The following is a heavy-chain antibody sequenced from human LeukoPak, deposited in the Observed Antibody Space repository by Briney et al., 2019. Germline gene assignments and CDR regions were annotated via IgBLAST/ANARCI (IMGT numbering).Heavy chain of an antibody. V-gene: IGHV1-8*03. D-gene: IGHD4-11*01. CDR1: GYTFTGYY. CDR2: MNPKTGNT. CDR3: VRIDYSNAFDI. Sequence: ASVTVSCKASGYTFTGYYMHWVRQAPGQGLEWMGWMNPKTGNTGSAQKLQGRVTITGNTSISTAYMELSSLRSEDTAVYYCVRIDYSNAFDIWGQGTMVTVSS. J-gene: IGHJ3*02.